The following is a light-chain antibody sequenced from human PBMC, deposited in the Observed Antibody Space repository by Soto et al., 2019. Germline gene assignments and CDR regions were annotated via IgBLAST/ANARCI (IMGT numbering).Light chain of an antibody. V-gene: IGKV1-12*01. CDR1: QGISSW. CDR2: AVS. J-gene: IGKJ5*01. CDR3: QQANSFPIT. Sequence: DIQMTQSPSSVSVSVGDRVTITCRASQGISSWLAWYQQKPGKAPKLLIYAVSSLQSGVPSRFSGSDSGTNLPLPTSALHPEYFATYYCQQANSFPITFGQGTRLE.